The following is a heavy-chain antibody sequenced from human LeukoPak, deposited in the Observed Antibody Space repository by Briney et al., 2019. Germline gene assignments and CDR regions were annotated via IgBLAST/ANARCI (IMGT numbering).Heavy chain of an antibody. Sequence: PSETLSLTCTVSGGSISSSSYYWGWIRQPPGKGLEWIGSIYYSGSTYYNPSLKSRVTISVDTSKNQFSLKLSSVTAADTAVYYCARDEFLVVVAVTDAFDIWGQGTMVTVSS. V-gene: IGHV4-39*07. CDR1: GGSISSSSYY. CDR2: IYYSGST. CDR3: ARDEFLVVVAVTDAFDI. D-gene: IGHD2-15*01. J-gene: IGHJ3*02.